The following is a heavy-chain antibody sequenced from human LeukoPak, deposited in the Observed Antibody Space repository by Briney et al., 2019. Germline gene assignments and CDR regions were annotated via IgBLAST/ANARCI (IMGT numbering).Heavy chain of an antibody. CDR1: GFTFNSYA. Sequence: GGSLRLSCAASGFTFNSYAMHWVRQAPGKGLEWVAVISYDGSNEYYADSVKGRFTVSRDNSKNTLYLQMSSLRAEDTAVYTCAKDHRDSSGWFYSYWGQGTLVTVSS. V-gene: IGHV3-30*04. J-gene: IGHJ4*02. CDR3: AKDHRDSSGWFYSY. D-gene: IGHD6-19*01. CDR2: ISYDGSNE.